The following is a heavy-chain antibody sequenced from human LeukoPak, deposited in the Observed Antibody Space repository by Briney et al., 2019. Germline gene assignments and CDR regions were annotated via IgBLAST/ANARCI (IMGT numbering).Heavy chain of an antibody. CDR2: ISSSSSYI. CDR1: GFTFSSYS. V-gene: IGHV3-21*01. CDR3: ARDSSSSLTY. J-gene: IGHJ4*02. D-gene: IGHD6-6*01. Sequence: GGSLRLSCAASGFTFSSYSMNWVRQAPGKGLEWVSSISSSSSYIYYADSVKGRFTIPRDIAKNSLYLQMNSLRAEDTAVYYCARDSSSSLTYWGQGTLVTVSS.